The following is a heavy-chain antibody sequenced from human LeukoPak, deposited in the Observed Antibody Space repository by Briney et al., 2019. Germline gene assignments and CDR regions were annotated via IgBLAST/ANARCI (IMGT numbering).Heavy chain of an antibody. D-gene: IGHD3-16*01. J-gene: IGHJ3*01. V-gene: IGHV4-4*07. CDR3: AREIRWGTRQGFDL. CDR1: GGSISSYY. Sequence: SETLSLTCTVSGGSISSYYWSWIRQPAGKGLEWIGRIYTSGSTNNNPSLKGRVTMSVDTSKNQFSLRLTSVTAADTAIYYCAREIRWGTRQGFDLWGQGTMVTVSS. CDR2: IYTSGST.